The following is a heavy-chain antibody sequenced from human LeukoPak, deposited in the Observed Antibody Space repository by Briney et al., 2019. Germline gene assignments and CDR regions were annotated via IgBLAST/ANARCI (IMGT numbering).Heavy chain of an antibody. CDR3: VKGDYYASGSYQETFDY. J-gene: IGHJ4*02. CDR2: ISGSGGST. Sequence: GGSLRLSCAASGFTFSSYAMSWVRQAPGKGLEWVSAISGSGGSTYYADSVKGRFTISRDNSKNTLYLQMNSLRAEDTAVYYCVKGDYYASGSYQETFDYWGQGALVTVSS. D-gene: IGHD3-10*01. CDR1: GFTFSSYA. V-gene: IGHV3-23*01.